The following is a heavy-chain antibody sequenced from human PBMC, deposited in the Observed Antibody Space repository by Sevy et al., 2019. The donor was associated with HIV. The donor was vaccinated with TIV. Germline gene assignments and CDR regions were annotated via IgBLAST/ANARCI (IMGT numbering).Heavy chain of an antibody. CDR1: GGSISSGGYY. V-gene: IGHV4-31*03. J-gene: IGHJ6*02. CDR2: IYYSGST. D-gene: IGHD4-17*01. CDR3: ARVYGDPFHDDMDV. Sequence: SETLSLTCTVSGGSISSGGYYWSWIRQHPGKGLEWIGYIYYSGSTYYNPSLKSRVTISVDTSKNQFSLKLSSVTAADTAVYSCARVYGDPFHDDMDVWGQGTTVTLS.